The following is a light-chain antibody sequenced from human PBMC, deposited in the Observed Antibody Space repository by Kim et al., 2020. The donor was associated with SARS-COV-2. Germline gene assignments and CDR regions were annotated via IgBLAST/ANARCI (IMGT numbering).Light chain of an antibody. CDR1: HSVDSD. CDR3: QQYNNWPPLT. Sequence: PGERATLSCRASHSVDSDLAWYQRRPGQAPRLLIYDASTRATGIPARFSGSGYKTEFTLTITSLQSEDVAVYYCQQYNNWPPLTFGGGTKVDIK. CDR2: DAS. V-gene: IGKV3-15*01. J-gene: IGKJ4*01.